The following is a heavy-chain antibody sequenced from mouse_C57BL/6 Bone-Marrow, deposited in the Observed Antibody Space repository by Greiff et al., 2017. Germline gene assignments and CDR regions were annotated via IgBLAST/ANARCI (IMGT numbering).Heavy chain of an antibody. CDR3: ARPPRYGSSYGFAY. CDR1: GFTFTDYY. V-gene: IGHV7-3*01. D-gene: IGHD1-1*01. J-gene: IGHJ3*01. Sequence: EVKVVESGGGLVQPGGSLSLSCAASGFTFTDYYMSWVRQPPGKALEWLGFIRNKANGYTTEYSASVKGRFTISRDNSQSILYLQMNALRAEDSATYYCARPPRYGSSYGFAYWGQGTLVTVSA. CDR2: IRNKANGYTT.